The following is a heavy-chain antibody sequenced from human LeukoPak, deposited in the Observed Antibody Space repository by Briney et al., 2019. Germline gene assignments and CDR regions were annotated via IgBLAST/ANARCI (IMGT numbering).Heavy chain of an antibody. CDR3: ARDRINAFDI. CDR1: GFTFSSYA. V-gene: IGHV3-53*01. CDR2: IYSGGST. D-gene: IGHD3-10*01. Sequence: PGGSLRLSCAASGFTFSSYAMSWVRQAPGKGLEWVSVIYSGGSTYYADSVKGRFTISRDNSKNTLYLQMNSLRAEDTAVYYCARDRINAFDIWGQGTMVTVSS. J-gene: IGHJ3*02.